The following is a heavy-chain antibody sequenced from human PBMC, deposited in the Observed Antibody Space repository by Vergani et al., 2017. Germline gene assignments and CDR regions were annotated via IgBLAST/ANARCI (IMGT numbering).Heavy chain of an antibody. V-gene: IGHV3-48*04. CDR1: GFTFSTYA. Sequence: EVQLLESGGGLVQPGGSLRLSCAASGFTFSTYAMTWVRQAPGKGLEWVSYISNIGSTIYYADSVKGRFTISRDNAQNSLFLQMNSLRAEDTAVYYCAREREGYSSGWYYFDYWGQGTLVTVSS. D-gene: IGHD6-19*01. J-gene: IGHJ4*02. CDR3: AREREGYSSGWYYFDY. CDR2: ISNIGSTI.